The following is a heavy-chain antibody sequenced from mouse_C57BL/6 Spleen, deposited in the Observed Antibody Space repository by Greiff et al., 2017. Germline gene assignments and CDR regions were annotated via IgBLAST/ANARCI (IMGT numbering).Heavy chain of an antibody. D-gene: IGHD2-4*01. CDR2: IDPSDSET. Sequence: QVQLQQPGAELVRPGSSVKLSCKASGYTFTSYWMHWVKQRPIKGLEWIGNIDPSDSETHYNQKFKDKATLTVDKSSSTAYMQLSSLTSEDSAVYYCAREGYDYDEFFAYWGQGTLVTVSA. CDR1: GYTFTSYW. V-gene: IGHV1-52*01. CDR3: AREGYDYDEFFAY. J-gene: IGHJ3*01.